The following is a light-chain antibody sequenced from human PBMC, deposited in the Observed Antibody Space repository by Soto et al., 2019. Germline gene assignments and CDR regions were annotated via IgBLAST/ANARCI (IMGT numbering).Light chain of an antibody. Sequence: DIQMTQSPSTLSGSVGDRVTITCLSSQTISSWLACYQQKPGKAPKLLIYKASTLKSGVPSRFSGSGSGTEFTLTSCSLQPDDFATYYCQHYNSYSEAFGQGTKVDIK. V-gene: IGKV1-5*03. CDR3: QHYNSYSEA. CDR1: QTISSW. CDR2: KAS. J-gene: IGKJ1*01.